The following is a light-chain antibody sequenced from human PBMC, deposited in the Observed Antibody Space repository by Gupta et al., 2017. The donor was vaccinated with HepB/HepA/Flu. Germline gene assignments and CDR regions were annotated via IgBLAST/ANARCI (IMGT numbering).Light chain of an antibody. CDR1: QSVSSN. Sequence: IVMTQSPATLSVAPGERPTPSCRASQSVSSNLAWYQQKPGQAPMLLIYGASTRATGIPARFSGSGCGTEFPLTISSRQSEDFAVYYCQQYNNWPPRTFGEGTKVEIK. J-gene: IGKJ1*01. CDR2: GAS. V-gene: IGKV3-15*01. CDR3: QQYNNWPPRT.